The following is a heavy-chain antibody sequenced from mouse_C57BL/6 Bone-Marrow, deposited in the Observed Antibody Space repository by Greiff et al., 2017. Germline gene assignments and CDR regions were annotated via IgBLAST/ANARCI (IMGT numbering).Heavy chain of an antibody. CDR1: GFTFTDYY. CDR3: VKAEPSLYGDAMDY. J-gene: IGHJ4*01. CDR2: IRNKANGYTT. Sequence: EVQGVDSGGGLVQPGASLRLSCAASGFTFTDYYMSWVRQPPGKAPEWLALIRNKANGYTTEYTASVKGRFTISRDNSQNILYLQMNTLRAEDSANYYCVKAEPSLYGDAMDYWGQGTSVTVSS. D-gene: IGHD1-2*01. V-gene: IGHV7-4*01.